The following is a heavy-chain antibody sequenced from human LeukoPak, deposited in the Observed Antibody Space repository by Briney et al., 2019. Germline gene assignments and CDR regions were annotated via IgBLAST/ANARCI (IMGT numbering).Heavy chain of an antibody. Sequence: GGSLRLSCGSSGFTFSSYEMNWVGRARGRGLEGGSYISSSGSTIFYADSVKGRFTISRDNAKNSLYLQMNSLRAEDTAVYYCARFIVGAPRRAFDIWGQGTMVTVSS. V-gene: IGHV3-48*03. CDR2: ISSSGSTI. CDR3: ARFIVGAPRRAFDI. CDR1: GFTFSSYE. D-gene: IGHD1-26*01. J-gene: IGHJ3*02.